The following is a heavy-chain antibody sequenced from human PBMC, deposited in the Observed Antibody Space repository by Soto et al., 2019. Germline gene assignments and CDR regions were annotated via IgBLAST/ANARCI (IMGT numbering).Heavy chain of an antibody. V-gene: IGHV4-31*01. CDR3: ARGIQHYYDSSAYYSDY. CDR1: GASISSGGYY. CDR2: VYYSGST. Sequence: QVQLQESGPGLVKPSQTLSLTCTVSGASISSGGYYWSWIRQYPGKGLEWIGYVYYSGSTYYNPSLQSLVTMSVDTSKKQFSLKLSAVTAADTAVFYCARGIQHYYDSSAYYSDYWGQGTLVTVSP. D-gene: IGHD3-22*01. J-gene: IGHJ4*02.